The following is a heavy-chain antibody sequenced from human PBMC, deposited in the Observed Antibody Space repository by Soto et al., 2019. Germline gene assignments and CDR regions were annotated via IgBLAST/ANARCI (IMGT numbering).Heavy chain of an antibody. V-gene: IGHV3-23*01. Sequence: EVQLLESGGGLVQPGGSLRLSCAASGFTFSSYAMSCVRQAPGKGLEWVSAISGSGGSTYYADSVKGRFTISRDNSKNTLYLQMNSLRAEDTAVYYCAKDWSLGSVDTGLHAFDIWGQGTMVTVSS. CDR2: ISGSGGST. D-gene: IGHD3-10*01. CDR1: GFTFSSYA. J-gene: IGHJ3*02. CDR3: AKDWSLGSVDTGLHAFDI.